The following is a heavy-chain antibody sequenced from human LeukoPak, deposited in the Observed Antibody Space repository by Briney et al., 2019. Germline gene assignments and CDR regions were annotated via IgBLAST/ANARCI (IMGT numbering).Heavy chain of an antibody. CDR1: GYSINSGYY. CDR3: ARGFSSSWRSTVRFDP. CDR2: IYHSGST. J-gene: IGHJ5*02. V-gene: IGHV4-38-2*02. Sequence: SETLSLTCTVSGYSINSGYYWGWIRQPPGKGLEWIGSIYHSGSTFYNPSLKSRVTLSVDTSKNQFSLKLRSVTAADTAVYYCARGFSSSWRSTVRFDPWGQGTLVTVSS. D-gene: IGHD6-13*01.